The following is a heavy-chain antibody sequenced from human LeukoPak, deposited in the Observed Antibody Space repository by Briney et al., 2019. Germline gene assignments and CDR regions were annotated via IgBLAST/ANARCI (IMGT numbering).Heavy chain of an antibody. CDR2: MNPKSGDT. V-gene: IGHV1-8*01. CDR3: ARASRSRGWYLGAFDM. Sequence: ASVKVSCKTSGYTFTNHEINWVRQATGQGLEWMGWMNPKSGDTVYSQKFQGRVTMTRDTSISTAYMELSSLRSDDTAVYYCARASRSRGWYLGAFDMWGQGTMVTVSS. D-gene: IGHD6-19*01. CDR1: GYTFTNHE. J-gene: IGHJ3*02.